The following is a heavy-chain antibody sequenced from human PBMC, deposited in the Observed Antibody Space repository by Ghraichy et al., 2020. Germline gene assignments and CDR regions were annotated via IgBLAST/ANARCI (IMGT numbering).Heavy chain of an antibody. CDR3: ARYKGSSWYYYYYYGMDV. CDR2: IYYSGST. D-gene: IGHD6-13*01. Sequence: ETLSLTCTVSGGSISSSSYYWGWIRQPPGKGLEWIGSIYYSGSTYYNPSLKSRVTISVDTSKNQFSLKLSSVTAADTAVYYCARYKGSSWYYYYYYGMDVWGQGTTVTVSS. J-gene: IGHJ6*02. V-gene: IGHV4-39*01. CDR1: GGSISSSSYY.